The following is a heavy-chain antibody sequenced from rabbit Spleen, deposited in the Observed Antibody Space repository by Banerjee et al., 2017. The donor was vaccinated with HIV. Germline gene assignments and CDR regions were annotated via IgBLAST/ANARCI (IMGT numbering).Heavy chain of an antibody. J-gene: IGHJ4*01. Sequence: QEQLEESGGGLVKPEGSLTLTCKASGVSFNDKDVMCWVRQAPGKGLECIACIYGDRSESTYYANWVNGRFTISSHNAQNTLYLQLNSLTAADTATYFCARDLAAWNSGSYAFNLWGPGTLVTVS. CDR3: ARDLAAWNSGSYAFNL. CDR1: GVSFNDKDV. V-gene: IGHV1S45*01. CDR2: IYGDRSEST. D-gene: IGHD1-1*01.